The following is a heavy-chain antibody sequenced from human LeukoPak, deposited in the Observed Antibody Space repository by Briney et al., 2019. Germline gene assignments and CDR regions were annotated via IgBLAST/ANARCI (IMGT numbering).Heavy chain of an antibody. D-gene: IGHD3-10*01. CDR2: ISSSSSYI. Sequence: GGSLRLSCASSGFTFSSYSMNWVRQAPGKGLEWVSPISSSSSYIYYADSVKGRFTISRDNAKNSLYLQMDSLRAEDTAVYYCARDLGSGSSFDYWGQGTLVTVSS. J-gene: IGHJ4*02. V-gene: IGHV3-21*01. CDR1: GFTFSSYS. CDR3: ARDLGSGSSFDY.